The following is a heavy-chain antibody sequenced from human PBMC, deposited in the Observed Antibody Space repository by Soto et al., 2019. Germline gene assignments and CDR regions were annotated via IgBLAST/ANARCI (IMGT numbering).Heavy chain of an antibody. CDR1: GFTFSSHA. Sequence: GGSLRLSCAVSGFTFSSHAMSWVRQAPGKGLEWVSAISGSGGSTYYADSVKGRFTISRDNSKNTLYLQMNSLRAEDTAVYYCAKVMPLYSSSWYELTYYFDYWGQGTLVTVSS. J-gene: IGHJ4*02. CDR3: AKVMPLYSSSWYELTYYFDY. CDR2: ISGSGGST. D-gene: IGHD6-13*01. V-gene: IGHV3-23*01.